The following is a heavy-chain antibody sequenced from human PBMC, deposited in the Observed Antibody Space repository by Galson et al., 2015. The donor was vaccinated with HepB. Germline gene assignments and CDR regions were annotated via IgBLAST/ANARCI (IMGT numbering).Heavy chain of an antibody. CDR1: GYSFTSYW. J-gene: IGHJ4*02. V-gene: IGHV5-10-1*01. Sequence: QSGAEVKKPGESLRISCKGSGYSFTSYWISWVRQMPGKGLEWMGRIDPSDSYTNYSPSFQGHVTISADKSISTAYLQWSSLKASDTAMYYCARYRRTGYSSSWYGGVDYWGQGTLVTVSS. CDR2: IDPSDSYT. D-gene: IGHD6-13*01. CDR3: ARYRRTGYSSSWYGGVDY.